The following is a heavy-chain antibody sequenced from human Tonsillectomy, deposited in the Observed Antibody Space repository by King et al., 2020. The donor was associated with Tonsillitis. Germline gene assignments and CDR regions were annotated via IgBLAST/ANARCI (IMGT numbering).Heavy chain of an antibody. CDR3: ARGVTGTWGYYYFDY. J-gene: IGHJ4*02. CDR2: IYYDGST. V-gene: IGHV4-59*01. Sequence: QLQESGPGLVKPSETLSLTCTVSGGSISSYYWSWIRQPPGQGLEWIGYIYYDGSTNYNPSLKSRVTISVDTSKYQFSLKLNSVTAADTAVYYCARGVTGTWGYYYFDYWGQGTLVTVSS. D-gene: IGHD1-7*01. CDR1: GGSISSYY.